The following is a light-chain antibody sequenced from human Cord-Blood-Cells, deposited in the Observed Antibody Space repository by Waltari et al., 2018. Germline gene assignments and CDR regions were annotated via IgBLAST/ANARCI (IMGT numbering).Light chain of an antibody. CDR1: SGHSSYI. CDR3: ETWDSNIWV. J-gene: IGLJ3*02. V-gene: IGLV4-60*03. Sequence: QPVLTHSASASASLGSSVQLTCTLSSGHSSYIISWHQQQPAKAPRYLMKLEGSVSYNKGSGVPDRFSGSSSGADCYLTISNRQSEDEADYYCETWDSNIWVFGGGTKLTVL. CDR2: LEGSVSY.